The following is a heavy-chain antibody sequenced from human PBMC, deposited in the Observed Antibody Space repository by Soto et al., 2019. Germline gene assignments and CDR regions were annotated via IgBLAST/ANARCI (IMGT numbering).Heavy chain of an antibody. Sequence: SETLSLTCTVSGGSISSGDYYWSWIRQPPGKGLEWIGYIYYSGSTYYNPSLKSRVTISVDTSKNQFSLKLSSVTAADTAVYYCARALLWFGELDYGMDVWGQGTTVTVSS. D-gene: IGHD3-10*01. CDR3: ARALLWFGELDYGMDV. CDR1: GGSISSGDYY. V-gene: IGHV4-30-4*01. J-gene: IGHJ6*02. CDR2: IYYSGST.